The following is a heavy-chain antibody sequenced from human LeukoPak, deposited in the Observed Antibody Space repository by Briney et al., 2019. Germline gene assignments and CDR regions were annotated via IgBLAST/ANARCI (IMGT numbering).Heavy chain of an antibody. Sequence: RRASVKVSCKASGYTFTSYAMHWVRQAPGQRLEWMGWINAGSGNTKYSQKFQGRVTITRDTSASTAYMELSSLRSEDTAVYYCARWNYYDSTFDYWGQGTLVTVSS. V-gene: IGHV1-3*01. CDR2: INAGSGNT. CDR3: ARWNYYDSTFDY. D-gene: IGHD3-22*01. J-gene: IGHJ4*02. CDR1: GYTFTSYA.